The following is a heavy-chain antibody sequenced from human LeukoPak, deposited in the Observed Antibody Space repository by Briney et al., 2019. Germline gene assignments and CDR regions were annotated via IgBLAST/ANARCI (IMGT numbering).Heavy chain of an antibody. CDR2: IWYDGSNK. CDR3: ARGQRSIAARLYYYYYMDV. V-gene: IGHV3-33*01. J-gene: IGHJ6*03. D-gene: IGHD6-6*01. Sequence: QPGRSLRLSCAASGFTLSSYGMHWVRQAPGKGLEWVAVIWYDGSNKYYADSVKGRFTISRDNSKNTLYLQMNSLRAEDTAVYYCARGQRSIAARLYYYYYMDVWGKGTTVAVSS. CDR1: GFTLSSYG.